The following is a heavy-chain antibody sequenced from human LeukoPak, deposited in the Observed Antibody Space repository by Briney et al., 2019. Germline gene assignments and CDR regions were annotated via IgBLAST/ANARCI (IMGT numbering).Heavy chain of an antibody. D-gene: IGHD4-23*01. CDR3: ARGGKATVVTM. J-gene: IGHJ4*02. CDR1: GGSINSYY. CDR2: MYSSGST. V-gene: IGHV4-4*07. Sequence: SETLSLTCTVSGGSINSYYWTWIRQSAGKGLEWIGRMYSSGSTNYNPSLKSRVTMSVDTSKNQFSVKLTSVTAADTAVYYCARGGKATVVTMWGQGILVTVSS.